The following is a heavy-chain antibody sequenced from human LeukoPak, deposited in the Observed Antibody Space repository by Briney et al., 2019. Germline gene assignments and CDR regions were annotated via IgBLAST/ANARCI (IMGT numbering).Heavy chain of an antibody. CDR1: GFTLSSYS. CDR2: ISSSGSTI. Sequence: PGGSLRLSCAASGFTLSSYSMNWVRQAPGKGLEWVSYISSSGSTIYYADSVKGRFTISRDNAKNSLYLQMNSLRAEDTAVYYCARGSGPGWLRPFDYWGQGTLVTVSS. D-gene: IGHD6-19*01. CDR3: ARGSGPGWLRPFDY. V-gene: IGHV3-48*01. J-gene: IGHJ4*02.